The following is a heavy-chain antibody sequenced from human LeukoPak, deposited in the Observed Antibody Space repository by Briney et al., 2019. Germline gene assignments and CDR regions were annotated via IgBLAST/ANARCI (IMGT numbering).Heavy chain of an antibody. V-gene: IGHV3-15*04. CDR2: IESKTDGGTT. J-gene: IGHJ3*02. Sequence: GGSLRLSCAASGFTFDNAWMSWVRQAPGKGLEWVGRIESKTDGGTTNYAAPVKGRFTISRDDSENTLYLQMNSLKTEDTAVYYCTTPFYSGSGSYYNAFDIWGQGTVVTVSS. CDR3: TTPFYSGSGSYYNAFDI. CDR1: GFTFDNAW. D-gene: IGHD3-10*01.